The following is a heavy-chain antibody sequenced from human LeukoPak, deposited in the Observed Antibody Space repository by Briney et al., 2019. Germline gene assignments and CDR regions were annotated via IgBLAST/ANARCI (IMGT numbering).Heavy chain of an antibody. V-gene: IGHV1-69*13. Sequence: SVKVSCKASGGAFTNYAMNWVRQAPGQGLEWMGGIIPLLGTPTYAQRFQGRVTITADESTATAYLEVSSLRPEDTAVYFCARWTHGSGAGFFIYWGQGTLVTVSS. CDR3: ARWTHGSGAGFFIY. CDR1: GGAFTNYA. J-gene: IGHJ1*01. CDR2: IIPLLGTP. D-gene: IGHD3-10*01.